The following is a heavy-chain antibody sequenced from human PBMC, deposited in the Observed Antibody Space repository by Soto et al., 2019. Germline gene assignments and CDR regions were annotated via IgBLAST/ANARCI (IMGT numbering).Heavy chain of an antibody. CDR1: GGTLSDHG. D-gene: IGHD3-10*01. CDR2: TIPVFNTA. Sequence: QVQLEQSGAEVKKPGSSVKVSCKASGGTLSDHGVAWLRQAPGQGLEWMGGTIPVFNTAKYAQKFQGGVTVTADNFTNIAYMELSSLRSEDTAFYFCARGVYGSGNYYTGPSAFDIWGQGTMVIVSS. J-gene: IGHJ3*02. CDR3: ARGVYGSGNYYTGPSAFDI. V-gene: IGHV1-69*06.